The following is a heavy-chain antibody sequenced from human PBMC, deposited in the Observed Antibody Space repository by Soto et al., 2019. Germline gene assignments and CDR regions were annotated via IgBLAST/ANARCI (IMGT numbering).Heavy chain of an antibody. Sequence: SETLSLTRTVAGGSIISSSYYWRWIRQPPGKGLEWIGSIYYSGSTYYNPSLKSRVTISVDTSKNQFSLKLSSVTAADTAVYYCARQHRVRGATDDYYYYSGMEVWGQGTTDTVSS. V-gene: IGHV4-39*01. J-gene: IGHJ6*02. CDR2: IYYSGST. CDR3: ARQHRVRGATDDYYYYSGMEV. CDR1: GGSIISSSYY. D-gene: IGHD3-10*01.